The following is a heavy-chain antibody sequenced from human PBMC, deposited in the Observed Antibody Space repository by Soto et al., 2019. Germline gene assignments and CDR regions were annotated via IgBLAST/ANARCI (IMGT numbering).Heavy chain of an antibody. J-gene: IGHJ6*02. CDR1: GFTFSSYG. D-gene: IGHD2-21*02. V-gene: IGHV3-30*18. Sequence: GGSLRLSCAASGFTFSSYGMHWVRQAPGKGLEWVAVISYDGSNKYYADSVKGRFTISRDNSKNTLYLQMNSLRAEDTAVDYCSKTSFCCVYCYSHYYYYRMVFWGQATTVTVSS. CDR2: ISYDGSNK. CDR3: SKTSFCCVYCYSHYYYYRMVF.